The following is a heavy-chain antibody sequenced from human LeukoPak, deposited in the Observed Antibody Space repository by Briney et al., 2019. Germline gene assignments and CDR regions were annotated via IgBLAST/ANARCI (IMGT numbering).Heavy chain of an antibody. CDR1: GGSFSGYY. CDR2: INHSGST. CDR3: ARGGSVDIVVVPAAISIVNWFDP. V-gene: IGHV4-34*01. D-gene: IGHD2-2*02. Sequence: SETLSLTCAVYGGSFSGYYWSWIRQPPGKGLEWIGEINHSGSTNYNPSLKSRVTISVDTSKNQFSLKLSSVPAADTAVYYCARGGSVDIVVVPAAISIVNWFDPWGQGTLVTVSS. J-gene: IGHJ5*02.